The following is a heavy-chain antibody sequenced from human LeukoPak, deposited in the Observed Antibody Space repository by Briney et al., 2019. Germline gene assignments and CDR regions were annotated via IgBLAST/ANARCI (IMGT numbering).Heavy chain of an antibody. CDR3: AGRGYYDSSGYYSSFDH. CDR2: IRYDGSNE. Sequence: PGRTLRLSCAVSGLTLSSYGMQWVRQARTKGREWVALIRYDGSNEIYADSGKGRFTISRHNSKNTLYLQSSSVGDEEKAGYYCAGRGYYDSSGYYSSFDHWGQGTLVTVSS. V-gene: IGHV3-33*01. CDR1: GLTLSSYG. D-gene: IGHD3-22*01. J-gene: IGHJ4*02.